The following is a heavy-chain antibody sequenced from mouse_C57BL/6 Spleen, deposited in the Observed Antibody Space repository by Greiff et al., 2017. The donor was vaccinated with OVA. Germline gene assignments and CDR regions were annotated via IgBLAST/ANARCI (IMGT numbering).Heavy chain of an antibody. V-gene: IGHV1-82*01. D-gene: IGHD1-1*01. CDR1: GYAFSSSW. CDR3: ARVYGSSYGNAMDY. J-gene: IGHJ4*01. CDR2: IYPGDGDT. Sequence: QVQLQQSGPELVKPGASVKISCKASGYAFSSSWMNWVKQRPGKGLEWIGRIYPGDGDTNYNGKFKGKATLTADKSSSTADMQLSSLTSEDSAVYFCARVYGSSYGNAMDYSGQGTSVTVSS.